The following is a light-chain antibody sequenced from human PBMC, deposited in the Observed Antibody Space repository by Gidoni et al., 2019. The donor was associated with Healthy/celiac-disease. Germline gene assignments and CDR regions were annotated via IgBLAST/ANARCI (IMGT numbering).Light chain of an antibody. J-gene: IGKJ2*01. CDR3: QQYYSTPRT. V-gene: IGKV4-1*01. CDR2: WAS. CDR1: QSVLYSSNNKNY. Sequence: DIVMTQSPDSLAVSLGERATTHCKSSQSVLYSSNNKNYLAWYQQKPGQPPKLLIYWASTRESGVPDRFSGSGSGTDFTLTISSLQAEDVAVYYCQQYYSTPRTFGQGTKLEIK.